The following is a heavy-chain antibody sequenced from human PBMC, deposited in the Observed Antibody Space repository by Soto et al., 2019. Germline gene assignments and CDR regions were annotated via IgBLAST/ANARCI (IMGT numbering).Heavy chain of an antibody. CDR3: ARDSRYYDFWSVEYYYGMDV. J-gene: IGHJ6*02. CDR1: GFTFSSYS. V-gene: IGHV3-21*01. CDR2: ISSSSSYI. Sequence: GGSLRLSCAASGFTFSSYSMNWVRQAPGKGLGWVSSISSSSSYIYYADSVKGRFTISRDNAKNSLYLQMNSLRAEDTAVYYCARDSRYYDFWSVEYYYGMDVWGQGTTVTVSS. D-gene: IGHD3-3*01.